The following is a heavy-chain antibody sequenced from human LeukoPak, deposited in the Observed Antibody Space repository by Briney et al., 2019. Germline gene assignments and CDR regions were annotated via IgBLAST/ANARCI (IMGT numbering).Heavy chain of an antibody. CDR2: IYYSGST. Sequence: SETLSLTCTVSGGSISSSSYYWGWIRQPPGKGLEWIGSIYYSGSTYYNPSLKSRVTISVDTSKNQFSLKLSSVTAADTAVYYCARAKHYYDSSGSLGYWGQGTLVTVSS. CDR1: GGSISSSSYY. CDR3: ARAKHYYDSSGSLGY. V-gene: IGHV4-39*07. D-gene: IGHD3-22*01. J-gene: IGHJ4*02.